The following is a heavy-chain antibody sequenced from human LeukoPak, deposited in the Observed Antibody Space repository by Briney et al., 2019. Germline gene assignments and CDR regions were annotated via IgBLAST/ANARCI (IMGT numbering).Heavy chain of an antibody. CDR2: ICPGDSDT. J-gene: IGHJ4*02. Sequence: GESLKISCKGSGYNFTSYWIGWVRQMPGKGLEWMGIICPGDSDTRYSPSFQGQVTISADKSISTAYLQLSSLKASDTAMYYCARWLGSNRYYGDYWGQGTLVTVSS. CDR1: GYNFTSYW. CDR3: ARWLGSNRYYGDY. V-gene: IGHV5-51*01. D-gene: IGHD3-16*02.